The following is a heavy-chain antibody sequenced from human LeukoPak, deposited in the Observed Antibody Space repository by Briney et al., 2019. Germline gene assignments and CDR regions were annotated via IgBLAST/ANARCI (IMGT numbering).Heavy chain of an antibody. CDR3: ARVDRYHFYLDV. J-gene: IGHJ6*03. Sequence: SVKVSCKASGGTFRTYSVTWVRQAPGQGLEWMGGIIPIFGTPNYAQKFQGRVKVTTDDATGTAYMELSSLMSEDTTIYYCARVDRYHFYLDVWGKGTPVTVSS. V-gene: IGHV1-69*05. CDR2: IIPIFGTP. CDR1: GGTFRTYS.